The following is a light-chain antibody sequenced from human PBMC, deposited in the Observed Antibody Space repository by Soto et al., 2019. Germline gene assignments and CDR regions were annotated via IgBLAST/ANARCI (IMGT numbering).Light chain of an antibody. CDR1: QSISSY. J-gene: IGKJ2*01. CDR2: AAS. CDR3: QQSYSPYT. V-gene: IGKV1-39*01. Sequence: DIQMTQSPSSLSASVGDRVTITCRASQSISSYLNWNQQKPGKAPKLLIYAASSLQSGVPSRFSGSGSGTDFTLTISSLQPEDFATYYCQQSYSPYTFGQGTKLEIK.